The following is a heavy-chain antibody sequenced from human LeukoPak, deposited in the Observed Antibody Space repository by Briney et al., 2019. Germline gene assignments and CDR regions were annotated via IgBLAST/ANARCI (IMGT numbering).Heavy chain of an antibody. Sequence: GASVKVSCKVSGYTLTELSMHWVRQAPGKGLEWMGGFDPEDGETIYAQKFQGRVTMTKDTSTDTAYMELSSLRSEDTAVYYCATDLYYSLDYWGQGTLVTVSS. CDR2: FDPEDGET. J-gene: IGHJ4*02. CDR1: GYTLTELS. V-gene: IGHV1-24*01. D-gene: IGHD3-10*01. CDR3: ATDLYYSLDY.